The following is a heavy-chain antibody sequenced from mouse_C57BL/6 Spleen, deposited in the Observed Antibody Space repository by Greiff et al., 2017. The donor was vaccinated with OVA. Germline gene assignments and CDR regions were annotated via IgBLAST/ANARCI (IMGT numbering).Heavy chain of an antibody. Sequence: DVQLVESGGGLVKPGGSLKLSCAASGFTFSSYAMSWVRQTPEKRLEWVATISDGGSYTYYPDNVKGRFTISRDNAKNNLYLQMSHLKSEDTAMYYCARAGPGAWFAYWGQGTLVTVSA. J-gene: IGHJ3*01. CDR3: ARAGPGAWFAY. CDR1: GFTFSSYA. V-gene: IGHV5-4*01. D-gene: IGHD1-1*02. CDR2: ISDGGSYT.